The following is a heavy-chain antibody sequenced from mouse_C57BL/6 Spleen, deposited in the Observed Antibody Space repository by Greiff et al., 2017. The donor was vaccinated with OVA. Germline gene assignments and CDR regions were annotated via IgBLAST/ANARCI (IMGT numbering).Heavy chain of an antibody. CDR2: ISGGGGNT. CDR1: GFTFSSYT. Sequence: EVQVVESGGGLVKPGGSLKLSCAASGFTFSSYTMSWVRQTPEKRLEWVATISGGGGNTYYPDSVKGRFTISRDNAKNTLYLQMSSLRSEDTALYYCARQGNYYGSSPFDYWGQGTTLTVSS. D-gene: IGHD1-1*01. V-gene: IGHV5-9*01. CDR3: ARQGNYYGSSPFDY. J-gene: IGHJ2*01.